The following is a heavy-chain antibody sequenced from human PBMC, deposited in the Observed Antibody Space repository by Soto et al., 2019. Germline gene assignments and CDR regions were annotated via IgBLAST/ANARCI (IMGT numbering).Heavy chain of an antibody. CDR2: ISSSGTTK. V-gene: IGHV3-11*01. Sequence: PGGSLRLSCVASGFNFSDHYMTWIRQAPGKGLEWVSSISSSGTTKEYADSVKGRFTISRDNAKNSLSLQMNSLRAEDTAVYYCAREGEYWFDPWGQGTLVTVSP. J-gene: IGHJ5*02. D-gene: IGHD3-16*01. CDR1: GFNFSDHY. CDR3: AREGEYWFDP.